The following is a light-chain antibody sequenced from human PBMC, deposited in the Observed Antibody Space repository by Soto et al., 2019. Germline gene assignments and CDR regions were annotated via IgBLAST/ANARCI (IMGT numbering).Light chain of an antibody. CDR1: QSVSTH. Sequence: EIVMTQSPATLSVSPGEGATLSCRASQSVSTHLAWYQQKPGQAPRLLIYGASTRATGIPARFSGSGSGTDFTLTISSLEPEDFAFYYCQQCDSWPLTFGGGTKVDIK. V-gene: IGKV3-15*01. CDR2: GAS. J-gene: IGKJ4*01. CDR3: QQCDSWPLT.